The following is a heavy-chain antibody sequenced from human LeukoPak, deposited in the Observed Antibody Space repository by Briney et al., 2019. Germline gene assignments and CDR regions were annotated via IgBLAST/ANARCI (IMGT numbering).Heavy chain of an antibody. Sequence: PSETLSLTCTVSGGAISSYYWSWIRQPAAKGLEWIGRIYTTGRTDYSASLKCRVTMSVDTSNNQFSLKLSSVTAADTAVYYCARDLPSYYFDSGNMFDPWGQGILVTVSS. CDR2: IYTTGRT. D-gene: IGHD3-10*01. CDR3: ARDLPSYYFDSGNMFDP. CDR1: GGAISSYY. J-gene: IGHJ5*02. V-gene: IGHV4-4*07.